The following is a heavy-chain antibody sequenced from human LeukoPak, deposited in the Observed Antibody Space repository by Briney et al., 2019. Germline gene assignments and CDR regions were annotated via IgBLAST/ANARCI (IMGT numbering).Heavy chain of an antibody. CDR3: GSDPNGDYVGALGF. J-gene: IGHJ4*01. Sequence: GGSLRLSCAASGFTFSSFALTWVRQIPEKGLEWVASISSGGVATHYASSVKGRFTISRDNSRNTLYLQMNSLRAEDTAMYFCGSDPNGDYVGALGFWGRGTLVTVSS. V-gene: IGHV3-23*01. CDR2: ISSGGVAT. D-gene: IGHD2-8*01. CDR1: GFTFSSFA.